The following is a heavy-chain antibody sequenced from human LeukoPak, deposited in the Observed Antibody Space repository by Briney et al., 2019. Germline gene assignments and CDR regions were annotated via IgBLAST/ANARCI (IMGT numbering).Heavy chain of an antibody. V-gene: IGHV4-59*01. CDR3: ARGPTRYYFDY. CDR1: GGSISHYY. CDR2: VYSSGST. J-gene: IGHJ4*02. Sequence: SETLSLTCTVSGGSISHYYWSWIRQPPGRGLEWIGYVYSSGSTNYNPSLKSRVTISVDTSKNQLSLKLSSVTAADTAVYYCARGPTRYYFDYWGQGTLVTVSS.